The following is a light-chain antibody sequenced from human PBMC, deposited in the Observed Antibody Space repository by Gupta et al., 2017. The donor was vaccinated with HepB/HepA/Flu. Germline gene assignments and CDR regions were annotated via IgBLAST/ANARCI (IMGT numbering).Light chain of an antibody. J-gene: IGKJ1*01. V-gene: IGKV3-15*01. Sequence: EIVMTQSPATLPVSPGERATLSCRASQSVTRNLAWYQQKPGQAPRLLIYGASVGATGIPARFSGSGSETEFTLTISSLQSEDFAIYYCQQYNDWPRTFGQGTKVEIK. CDR2: GAS. CDR1: QSVTRN. CDR3: QQYNDWPRT.